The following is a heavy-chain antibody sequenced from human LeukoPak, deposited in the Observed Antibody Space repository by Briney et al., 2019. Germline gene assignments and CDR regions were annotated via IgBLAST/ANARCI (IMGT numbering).Heavy chain of an antibody. Sequence: GASVSVSCTASGYTFTSYGISWVRQAPGQGLEWMGWISAYNGNTNYAQKLQGRVTMTTDTSTSTAYMELRSLRSDDTAVYYCARLDYYYDSSGSDYWGQGTLVTVSS. J-gene: IGHJ4*02. CDR1: GYTFTSYG. CDR3: ARLDYYYDSSGSDY. D-gene: IGHD3-22*01. CDR2: ISAYNGNT. V-gene: IGHV1-18*01.